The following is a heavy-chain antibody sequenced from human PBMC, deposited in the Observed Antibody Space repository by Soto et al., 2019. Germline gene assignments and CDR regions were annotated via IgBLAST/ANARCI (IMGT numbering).Heavy chain of an antibody. Sequence: QVQLVQSGAEVRQPASSVKVSCKTSGGTFSSYAISWVRQAPGQGLEWMGGIVPIVDTSTYAQKFQGRDTITADESTSTVYRELSSLRSDNTAVYYCVRVVAIPGYPDNWGQGTLDTFSS. V-gene: IGHV1-69*12. CDR3: VRVVAIPGYPDN. J-gene: IGHJ4*02. CDR2: IVPIVDTS. D-gene: IGHD5-12*01. CDR1: GGTFSSYA.